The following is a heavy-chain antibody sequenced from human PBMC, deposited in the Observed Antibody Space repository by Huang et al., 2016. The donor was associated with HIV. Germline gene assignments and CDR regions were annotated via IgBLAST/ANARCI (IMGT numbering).Heavy chain of an antibody. Sequence: EVQLLESGGGLVQPGGSLRLSCAASGFTFSSYARGWVRQVLGKGLEWVSVISGGGGSTYYADSVKGRVTISRDNSKNTLYLQMNSLRAEDAAVYYCAKDPYSSSWFDHFDYWGQGTLVTVSS. CDR2: ISGGGGST. J-gene: IGHJ4*02. V-gene: IGHV3-23*01. CDR3: AKDPYSSSWFDHFDY. D-gene: IGHD6-13*01. CDR1: GFTFSSYA.